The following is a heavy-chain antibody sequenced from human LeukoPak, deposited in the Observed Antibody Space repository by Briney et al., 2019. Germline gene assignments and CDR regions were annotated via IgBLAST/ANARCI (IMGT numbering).Heavy chain of an antibody. Sequence: GGSLRLSCAASGFTVSSNYMSWVRQAPGKGLEGGSVIYSGGSTYYADSVKGRFTISRDNSKNSLYLQMNSLRAEGTAVYYCAREEMKEELAAAGTGYWGQGTLVTVSS. V-gene: IGHV3-66*02. CDR3: AREEMKEELAAAGTGY. J-gene: IGHJ4*02. D-gene: IGHD6-13*01. CDR1: GFTVSSNY. CDR2: IYSGGST.